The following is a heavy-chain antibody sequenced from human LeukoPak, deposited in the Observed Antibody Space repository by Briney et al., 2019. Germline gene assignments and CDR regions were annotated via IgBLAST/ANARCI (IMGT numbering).Heavy chain of an antibody. Sequence: GGFLRLSCAASGFTFSSYWMHWVRQAPGKGLVWVSRINSDGSSASYADSVKGRFTISRDNAKNTLYLQMNSLRAEDTAVYYCARAGGRGVTIFGVYSRWFDPWGQGTLVTVSS. CDR2: INSDGSSA. V-gene: IGHV3-74*01. CDR3: ARAGGRGVTIFGVYSRWFDP. D-gene: IGHD3-3*01. J-gene: IGHJ5*02. CDR1: GFTFSSYW.